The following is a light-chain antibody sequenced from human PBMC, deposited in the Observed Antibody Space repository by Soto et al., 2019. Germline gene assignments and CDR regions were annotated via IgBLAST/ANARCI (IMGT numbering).Light chain of an antibody. CDR3: QQHNSYPQT. CDR1: QGISSY. Sequence: DIQLTQSPSFLSASVGDRVTITCRASQGISSYLAWYQQKPGKAPKLLIYAASTLQSGVPSRFSGSGSGTEFTLTMGGLQPEDFATYYCQQHNSYPQTFCQGAKLEIK. CDR2: AAS. J-gene: IGKJ2*01. V-gene: IGKV1-9*01.